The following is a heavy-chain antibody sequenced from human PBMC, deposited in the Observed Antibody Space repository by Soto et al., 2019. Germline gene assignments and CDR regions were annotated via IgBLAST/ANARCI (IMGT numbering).Heavy chain of an antibody. CDR2: INTYNGNT. J-gene: IGHJ6*01. V-gene: IGHV1-18*01. Sequence: QVQLVQSGAEVKNPGASVKVSCKTFGYTFTSYGIGWARQAPGQGLEWMGWINTYNGNTNYAQNLQGRVTLTTDTSTSTAYMALRSMRSNDTAIYYCAMVDVYVTTSPQDVWGPGTTVTVSS. D-gene: IGHD3-16*01. CDR3: AMVDVYVTTSPQDV. CDR1: GYTFTSYG.